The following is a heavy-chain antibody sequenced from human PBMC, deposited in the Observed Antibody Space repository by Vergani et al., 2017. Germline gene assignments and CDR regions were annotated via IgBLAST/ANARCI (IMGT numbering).Heavy chain of an antibody. CDR3: ARDPGAIFGVVIIPSWHGMDV. D-gene: IGHD3-3*01. CDR2: ISGSGGST. V-gene: IGHV3-23*01. CDR1: GFTFSSYA. J-gene: IGHJ6*02. Sequence: EVQLLESGGGLVQPGGSLRLSCAASGFTFSSYAMSWVRQAPGKGLEWVSAISGSGGSTYYADSVKGRFTISRDNSKNTLYLQMNSLRAEDTAVYYCARDPGAIFGVVIIPSWHGMDVWGQGTTVTVSS.